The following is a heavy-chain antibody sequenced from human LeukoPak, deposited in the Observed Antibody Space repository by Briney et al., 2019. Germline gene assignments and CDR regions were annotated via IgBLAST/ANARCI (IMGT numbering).Heavy chain of an antibody. Sequence: GGSLRLSCAASGFTFSSYAMSWVRQAPGKGLEWVSAISGSGGSTYYADSVKGRFTISRDNSKNTLYLQMNSLRAEDTAVYYCANLLGARDWFDPWGQGTLVTVSS. J-gene: IGHJ5*02. CDR2: ISGSGGST. CDR1: GFTFSSYA. CDR3: ANLLGARDWFDP. D-gene: IGHD1-26*01. V-gene: IGHV3-23*01.